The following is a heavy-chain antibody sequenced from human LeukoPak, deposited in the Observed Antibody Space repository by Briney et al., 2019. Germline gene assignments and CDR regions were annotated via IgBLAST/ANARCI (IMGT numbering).Heavy chain of an antibody. J-gene: IGHJ4*02. CDR1: GFTFSTYW. Sequence: GGSLRLSCAASGFTFSTYWMTWVRRAPGKGLEWVAHINHDGSDKYYVRSVKGRFTISRDNGKNSLYLQMNSLRAEDTAVYYCAKEGYVGIVVVPAATDYWGQGTLVTVSS. V-gene: IGHV3-7*03. CDR2: INHDGSDK. D-gene: IGHD2-2*01. CDR3: AKEGYVGIVVVPAATDY.